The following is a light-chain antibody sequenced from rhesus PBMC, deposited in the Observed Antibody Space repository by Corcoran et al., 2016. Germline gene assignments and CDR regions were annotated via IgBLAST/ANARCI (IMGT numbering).Light chain of an antibody. CDR1: QGISSY. J-gene: IGKJ2*01. CDR3: QKYNSLPFS. V-gene: IGKV1-25*01. CDR2: YTT. Sequence: DIKMTQSPSSVSASVGDRVTITCRASQGISSYLAWYQQKPAKAPKLLIYYTTTLQSGVPSRFSGSGSGTEFTLTISSLQPEDFATYYCQKYNSLPFSFGQGTKVEIK.